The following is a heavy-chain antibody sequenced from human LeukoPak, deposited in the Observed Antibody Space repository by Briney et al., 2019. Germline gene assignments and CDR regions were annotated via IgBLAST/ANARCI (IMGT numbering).Heavy chain of an antibody. CDR3: ARNRGSGYYFYMDV. D-gene: IGHD2/OR15-2a*01. CDR2: INWNGDST. V-gene: IGHV3-20*01. CDR1: GFTFDDYG. J-gene: IGHJ6*03. Sequence: PGGSLRLSCAASGFTFDDYGVSWVRQAPGKGLEWVSGINWNGDSTGYVDSVKGRFTISRDNAKNSLYLQMNSLRAEDTALYHCARNRGSGYYFYMDVWGKGTTATISS.